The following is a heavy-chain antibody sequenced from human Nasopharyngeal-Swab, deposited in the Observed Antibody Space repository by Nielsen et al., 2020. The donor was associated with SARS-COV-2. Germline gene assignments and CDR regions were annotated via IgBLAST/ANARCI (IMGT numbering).Heavy chain of an antibody. CDR2: IYYTGST. J-gene: IGHJ6*02. D-gene: IGHD6-13*01. V-gene: IGHV4-31*02. Sequence: RQAPGKGLEWIGYIYYTGSTYCNSSLKSRVTISVDTSKNQFSLKLTSVTAADTAVYYCARYPSSSWSSYGMDVWGQGTTVTVSS. CDR3: ARYPSSSWSSYGMDV.